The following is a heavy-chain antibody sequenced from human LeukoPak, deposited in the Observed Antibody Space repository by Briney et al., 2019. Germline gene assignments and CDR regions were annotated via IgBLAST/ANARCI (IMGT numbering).Heavy chain of an antibody. V-gene: IGHV5-51*01. CDR2: IYPGDSDT. CDR1: GYSFTGYW. Sequence: GESLKISCKGSGYSFTGYWIGWVRQMPGKGLEWMGIIYPGDSDTRYSPSFQGQVTISADKSISIAYLQWSSLKASDTAMYYCARPVDRGWYSLTDWGQGTLVTVSS. CDR3: ARPVDRGWYSLTD. D-gene: IGHD6-19*01. J-gene: IGHJ4*02.